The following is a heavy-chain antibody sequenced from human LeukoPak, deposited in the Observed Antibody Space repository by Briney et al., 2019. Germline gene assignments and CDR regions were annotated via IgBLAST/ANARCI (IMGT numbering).Heavy chain of an antibody. J-gene: IGHJ3*02. CDR1: GFTFDDYA. Sequence: GRSLRFSCAASGFTFDDYAMHWVRQAPGKGLEWVSGISWNSGSIGYADSVKGRFTISRDNAKNSLYLQMNSLRAEDTALYYCAKGPQGAFDIWGQGTMVTVSS. CDR2: ISWNSGSI. V-gene: IGHV3-9*01. CDR3: AKGPQGAFDI.